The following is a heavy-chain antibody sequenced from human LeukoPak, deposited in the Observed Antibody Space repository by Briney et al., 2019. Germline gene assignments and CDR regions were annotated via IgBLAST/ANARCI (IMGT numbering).Heavy chain of an antibody. V-gene: IGHV3-20*04. Sequence: PGGSLRLSCAASGFTFDDYAMNWVRQAPGKGLEWVSGINWNGGRTGYADSVKGRFTISRDNAKNSLFLQMNSLRAEDTALYYCARDRGGSYMYLQHWGQGTLVTASS. CDR3: ARDRGGSYMYLQH. J-gene: IGHJ1*01. D-gene: IGHD1-26*01. CDR2: INWNGGRT. CDR1: GFTFDDYA.